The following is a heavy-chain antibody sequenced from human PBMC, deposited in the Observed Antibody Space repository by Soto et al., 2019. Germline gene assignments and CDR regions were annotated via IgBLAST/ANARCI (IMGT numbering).Heavy chain of an antibody. CDR3: AKGSPSGVEYSSGWYFDYYYGMDV. D-gene: IGHD6-19*01. J-gene: IGHJ6*02. CDR2: ISWNSGSI. CDR1: GFTFDDYA. Sequence: GGSLRLSCAASGFTFDDYAMHWVRQAPGKGLEWVSGISWNSGSIGYADSVKGRFTISRDNAKNSLYLQMNSLRAEDTALYYCAKGSPSGVEYSSGWYFDYYYGMDVWGQGTTVTLPS. V-gene: IGHV3-9*01.